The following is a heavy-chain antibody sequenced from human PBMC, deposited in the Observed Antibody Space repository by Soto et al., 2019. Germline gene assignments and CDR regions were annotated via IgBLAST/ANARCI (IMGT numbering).Heavy chain of an antibody. V-gene: IGHV3-53*01. D-gene: IGHD7-27*01. Sequence: EVHLVESGGGLIQPGGSLGLSCAASGFTISTNYMSWVRQAPGKGLEWVSVIFSGGRTYYADYVKGRFTISRDISKNTLYLQMNSLRADDTAVYYCARVPDTGGRDFFDYWGHGTLVTVSS. CDR2: IFSGGRT. CDR1: GFTISTNY. J-gene: IGHJ4*01. CDR3: ARVPDTGGRDFFDY.